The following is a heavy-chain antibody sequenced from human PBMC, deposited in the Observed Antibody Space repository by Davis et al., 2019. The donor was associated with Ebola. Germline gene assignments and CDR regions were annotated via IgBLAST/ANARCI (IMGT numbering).Heavy chain of an antibody. V-gene: IGHV4-61*08. CDR3: ASLYCPRCWFDP. D-gene: IGHD2-8*02. CDR1: GGSISSGGYS. J-gene: IGHJ5*02. Sequence: MPSETLSLTCAVSGGSISSGGYSWSWIRQPPGKGLEWIGYIYYSGSTNYNPSLKSRVTISVDTSENQFSLKLSSVTAADTAVYYCASLYCPRCWFDPWGQGTLVTVSS. CDR2: IYYSGST.